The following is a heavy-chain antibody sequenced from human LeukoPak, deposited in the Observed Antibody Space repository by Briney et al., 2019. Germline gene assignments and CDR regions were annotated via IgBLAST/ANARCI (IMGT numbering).Heavy chain of an antibody. CDR1: GYTFIHYA. J-gene: IGHJ4*02. CDR2: INAHNGDT. V-gene: IGHV1-3*01. D-gene: IGHD2-21*02. Sequence: ASVKVSCKASGYTFIHYAIHWVRQAPGQRLEWMGWINAHNGDTKYSQKFQGRVAITRDTSANIVYMELSTLRFGDTAVYYCARGSTSDWPLEYWGRGILVTVSS. CDR3: ARGSTSDWPLEY.